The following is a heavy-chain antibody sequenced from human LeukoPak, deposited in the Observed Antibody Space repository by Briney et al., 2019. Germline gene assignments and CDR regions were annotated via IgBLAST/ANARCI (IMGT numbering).Heavy chain of an antibody. J-gene: IGHJ5*01. CDR1: GFTFRSYA. D-gene: IGHD6-19*01. CDR2: ISYDGSNK. Sequence: GSSLRLSYAASGFTFRSYAMHWVRQAPGKRLEWLTVISYDGSNKDYADSVKGRFTISRDNSKNTLYLQMNSLRAEDTAVYYCARVGSMGYSSGWYDYWGHGTMVTISS. V-gene: IGHV3-30*01. CDR3: ARVGSMGYSSGWYDY.